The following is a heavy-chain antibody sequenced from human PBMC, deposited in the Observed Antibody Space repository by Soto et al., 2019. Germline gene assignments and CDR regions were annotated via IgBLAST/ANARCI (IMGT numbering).Heavy chain of an antibody. CDR2: VSASGLNT. V-gene: IGHV3-23*01. CDR3: ARDNSPMGWLINYGMDF. J-gene: IGHJ6*02. D-gene: IGHD3-3*01. CDR1: GFTFSTYA. Sequence: PGGSLRLSCEASGFTFSTYAMAWVRQAPGKGLEWVSGVSASGLNTDYADPVKGRFYISRDNSKNTVSLHMNSLRAEDTAVYYCARDNSPMGWLINYGMDFWGQGTTVTVSS.